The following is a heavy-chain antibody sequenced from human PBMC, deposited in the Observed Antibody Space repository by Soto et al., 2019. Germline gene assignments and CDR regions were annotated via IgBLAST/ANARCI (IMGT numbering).Heavy chain of an antibody. J-gene: IGHJ4*02. D-gene: IGHD3-9*01. CDR3: ARDPDDFLTGYPRYFDY. CDR1: GGSISSYY. V-gene: IGHV4-59*01. CDR2: INYSGSI. Sequence: QVQLQESGPGLVKPSETLSLTCAVSGGSISSYYWSWIRQPPGKGLEWIGYINYSGSIKYNPSLKGRITIFGDPSKNQFSLKLSSVTAADTAGYYCARDPDDFLTGYPRYFDYWGQGTLVTVSS.